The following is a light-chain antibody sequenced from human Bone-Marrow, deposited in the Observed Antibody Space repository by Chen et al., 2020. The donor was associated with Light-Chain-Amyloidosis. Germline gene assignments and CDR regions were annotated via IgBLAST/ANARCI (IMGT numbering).Light chain of an antibody. J-gene: IGLJ1*01. CDR3: SSYTITNTRV. Sequence: QSALTQPASGSGSPGQSTTISCTGTSSDVGGDNHVSWYQQHPDKAPKLMIYEVTNRPSWVPDRFSGSKSDNTASLTISGLQTEDEADYFCSSYTITNTRVFGSGTRVTVL. CDR2: EVT. V-gene: IGLV2-14*01. CDR1: SSDVGGDNH.